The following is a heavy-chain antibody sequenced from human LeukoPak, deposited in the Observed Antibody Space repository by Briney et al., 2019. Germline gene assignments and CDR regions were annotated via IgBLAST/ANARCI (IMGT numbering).Heavy chain of an antibody. V-gene: IGHV1-69*04. D-gene: IGHD1-26*01. CDR2: IIPILGIA. CDR3: AREPGLVGATTSVDY. J-gene: IGHJ4*02. CDR1: GGTFSSYA. Sequence: SVKVSCKASGGTFSSYAISWVRQAPGQGLEWMGRIIPILGIANYAQKFQGRVTITADKSTSTAYMELSSLRSEDTAVYYCAREPGLVGATTSVDYWGQGTLVTVS.